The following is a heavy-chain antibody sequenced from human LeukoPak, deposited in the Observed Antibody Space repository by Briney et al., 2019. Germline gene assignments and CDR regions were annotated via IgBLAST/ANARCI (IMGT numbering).Heavy chain of an antibody. CDR2: ISSSSSYI. CDR3: ARGRGYSYGIPYYYYYMDV. V-gene: IGHV3-21*01. CDR1: EFTFNYYS. D-gene: IGHD5-18*01. J-gene: IGHJ6*03. Sequence: PGGSLRLSCAAAEFTFNYYSMNWVRQAPGKGLEWVSSISSSSSYIYYADSVKGRFTISRDNAKNSLYLQMNSLRAEDTAVYYCARGRGYSYGIPYYYYYMDVWGKGITVTVSS.